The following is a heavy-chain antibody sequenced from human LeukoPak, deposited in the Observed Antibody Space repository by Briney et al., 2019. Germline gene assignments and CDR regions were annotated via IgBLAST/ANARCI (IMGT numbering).Heavy chain of an antibody. CDR1: GFTFRTYV. Sequence: GGSLRLSCAASGFTFRTYVMNWVRQAPGKGLEWVSYISDSGTTTYYADSVKGRFTISRDNAKNSLYLQMNSLRAEDTAVYYCAGELGVSRAFDIWGQGTMVTVSS. CDR2: ISDSGTTT. V-gene: IGHV3-48*03. D-gene: IGHD6-6*01. CDR3: AGELGVSRAFDI. J-gene: IGHJ3*02.